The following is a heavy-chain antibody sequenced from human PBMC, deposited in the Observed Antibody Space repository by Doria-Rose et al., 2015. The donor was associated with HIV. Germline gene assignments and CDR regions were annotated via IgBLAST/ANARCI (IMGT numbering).Heavy chain of an antibody. Sequence: QVQLHESGPGLVKPSETLSLTCTASGGSVASGTPYWDWIRQTPGKGLEWIGTIYYSGTTYYNPSLRGRVTISLHTSKNQYSLKLISVTAADTGVYYCAKQAVNWFDPWGQGTLVTVSS. V-gene: IGHV4-39*01. CDR3: AKQAVNWFDP. D-gene: IGHD6-25*01. CDR1: GGSVASGTPY. J-gene: IGHJ5*02. CDR2: IYYSGTT.